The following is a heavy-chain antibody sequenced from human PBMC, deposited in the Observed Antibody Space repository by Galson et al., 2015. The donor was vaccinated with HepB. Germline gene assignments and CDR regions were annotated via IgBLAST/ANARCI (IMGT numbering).Heavy chain of an antibody. J-gene: IGHJ4*02. Sequence: SLRLSCAASGFTFSSYAMSWVRQAPGKGLEWVSGISRSGGSTYYADSVKGRFTISRDNSKNTLYLQMNSLRAEDTAIYYCAKARYYYDSSGYVRSPFFDYWGQGTLVTVSS. CDR1: GFTFSSYA. CDR3: AKARYYYDSSGYVRSPFFDY. V-gene: IGHV3-23*01. CDR2: ISRSGGST. D-gene: IGHD3-22*01.